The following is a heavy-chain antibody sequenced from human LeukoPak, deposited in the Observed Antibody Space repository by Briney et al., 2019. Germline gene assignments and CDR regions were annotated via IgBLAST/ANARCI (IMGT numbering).Heavy chain of an antibody. J-gene: IGHJ3*02. CDR3: ARGLLRLGIRDAFDI. Sequence: GGSLRLSCAASGFTFSSYSMNWVRQAPGKGLEWVSYISSSSSTIYYADSAKGRFTISRDNAKNSLYLQMNSLRAEDTAVYYCARGLLRLGIRDAFDIWGQGTMVTVSS. D-gene: IGHD3-16*01. CDR1: GFTFSSYS. CDR2: ISSSSSTI. V-gene: IGHV3-48*04.